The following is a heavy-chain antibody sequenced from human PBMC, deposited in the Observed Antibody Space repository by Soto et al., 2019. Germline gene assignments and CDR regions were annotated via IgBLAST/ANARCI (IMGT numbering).Heavy chain of an antibody. D-gene: IGHD6-19*01. CDR2: ITLSGTI. J-gene: IGHJ6*02. CDR1: GGSFSGYY. V-gene: IGHV4-34*01. Sequence: SETLSLTCAVYGGSFSGYYWSWIRQPPGKGLEWIGEITLSGTINYSPSLKSRLTISMDTSKNQFSLNLSSVTAADTALYYCARGGRGAGIGRHVGMDVWGQGTTVTVSS. CDR3: ARGGRGAGIGRHVGMDV.